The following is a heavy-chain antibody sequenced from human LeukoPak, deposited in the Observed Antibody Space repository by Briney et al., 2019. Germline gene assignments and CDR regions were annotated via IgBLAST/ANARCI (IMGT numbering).Heavy chain of an antibody. CDR1: GFTFSDQS. Sequence: PGGSLRLSCAASGFTFSDQSMNWVRQAPGKGLEWVSSISSNSLHIFYADSVKGQFTISRDNAKNSLYLQMNNLRAEDTAVYYCAKVDLGQPGGFDYWGQGTLVTVSS. V-gene: IGHV3-21*04. J-gene: IGHJ4*02. D-gene: IGHD3-16*01. CDR3: AKVDLGQPGGFDY. CDR2: ISSNSLHI.